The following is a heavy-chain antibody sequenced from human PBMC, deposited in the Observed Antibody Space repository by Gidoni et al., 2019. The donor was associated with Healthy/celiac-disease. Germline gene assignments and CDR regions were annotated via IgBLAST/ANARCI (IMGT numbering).Heavy chain of an antibody. D-gene: IGHD2-15*01. Sequence: QVQLQESGPGLVEPSETLSLTCTVSGGSINSYYWSWIRQPPGQGLEWIGYIYYSGRTHYNPALKSRVTMSVDTSKNQFSLKLSAVTAADTAVYYCARSLLLGANYYYYGMDVWGQGTTVTVSS. CDR3: ARSLLLGANYYYYGMDV. J-gene: IGHJ6*02. CDR1: GGSINSYY. V-gene: IGHV4-59*01. CDR2: IYYSGRT.